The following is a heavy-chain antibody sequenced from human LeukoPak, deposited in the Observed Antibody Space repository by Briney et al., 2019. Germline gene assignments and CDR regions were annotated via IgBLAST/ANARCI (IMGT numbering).Heavy chain of an antibody. J-gene: IGHJ6*02. CDR3: TRDRLPYCSGSSCTMVNYYAMDV. D-gene: IGHD2-2*01. CDR1: GGTFSSYA. V-gene: IGHV1-69*04. Sequence: SVKVSCKASGGTFSSYAISWVRQAPGQVLAWMGRIIPILGIANYAQKFQGRVTITADKSTSTAYMELSSLRSEDTAVYYCTRDRLPYCSGSSCTMVNYYAMDVWGQGTTVTVSS. CDR2: IIPILGIA.